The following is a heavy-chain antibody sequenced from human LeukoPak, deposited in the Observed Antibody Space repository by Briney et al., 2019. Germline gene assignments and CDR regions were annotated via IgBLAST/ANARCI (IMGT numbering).Heavy chain of an antibody. CDR2: ISGSGGST. J-gene: IGHJ4*02. D-gene: IGHD2-15*01. CDR1: GFTFSSYT. V-gene: IGHV3-23*01. Sequence: GGSLRLSCAASGFTFSSYTMSWVRQAPGKGLEWVSAISGSGGSTYYADSVKGRFTISRDNSKNTLYLQMNSLRAEDTAVYYCAKAVVVAAKGVGYFDYWGQGTLVTVSS. CDR3: AKAVVVAAKGVGYFDY.